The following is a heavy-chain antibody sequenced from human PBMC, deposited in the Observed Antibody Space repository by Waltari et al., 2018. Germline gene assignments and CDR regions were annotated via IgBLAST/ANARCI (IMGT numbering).Heavy chain of an antibody. Sequence: QLQLQESGPGLVKPSETLSLTCTVSGGSISSSSYYWGWIRQPPGKGLEWIGSIYYSGSTYYNPSLKSRVTISVDTSKNQFSLKLSSVTAADTAVYYCARAPQAYGDYFDYWGQGTLVTVSS. CDR1: GGSISSSSYY. CDR2: IYYSGST. V-gene: IGHV4-39*07. J-gene: IGHJ4*02. CDR3: ARAPQAYGDYFDY. D-gene: IGHD4-17*01.